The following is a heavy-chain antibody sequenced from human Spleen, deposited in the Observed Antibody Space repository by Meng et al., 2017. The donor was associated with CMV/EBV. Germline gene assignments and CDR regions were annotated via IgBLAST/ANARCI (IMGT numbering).Heavy chain of an antibody. D-gene: IGHD3-10*01. CDR2: IYYSGST. Sequence: SETLSLTCTVSGGSISSSSYYWGWIRQPPGKGLEWIGSIYYSGSTNYNPSLKSRVTISVDTSKNQFSLKLSSVTAADTAVYYCATFGELYGMDVWGQGTTVTVSS. CDR1: GGSISSSSYY. V-gene: IGHV4-39*07. CDR3: ATFGELYGMDV. J-gene: IGHJ6*02.